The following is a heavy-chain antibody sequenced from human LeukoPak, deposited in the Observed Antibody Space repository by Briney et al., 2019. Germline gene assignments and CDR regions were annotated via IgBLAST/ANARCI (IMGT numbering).Heavy chain of an antibody. CDR3: ARDSGPNYYDSSGYHD. CDR1: GFTFSSYA. V-gene: IGHV3-30*04. CDR2: ISYGGSNK. J-gene: IGHJ4*02. D-gene: IGHD3-22*01. Sequence: GRSLRLSCAASGFTFSSYAMHWVRQAPGKGLEWVAVISYGGSNKYYADSVKGRFTISRDNSKNTLYLQMNSLRAEDTAVYYCARDSGPNYYDSSGYHDWGQGTLVTVSS.